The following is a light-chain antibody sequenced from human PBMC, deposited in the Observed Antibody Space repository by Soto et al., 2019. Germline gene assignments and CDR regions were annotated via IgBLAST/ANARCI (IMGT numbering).Light chain of an antibody. V-gene: IGKV1-9*01. Sequence: DIQLTQSPSFLSASVGDRVTITCRASQAIGHYLAWYQQRPGTAPNLLISAASTLQSGVPSRFSGSGSGTEFTLTISSLQPAEFATYYCQQLNTYPLTFGGGTRVELK. CDR3: QQLNTYPLT. CDR2: AAS. J-gene: IGKJ4*02. CDR1: QAIGHY.